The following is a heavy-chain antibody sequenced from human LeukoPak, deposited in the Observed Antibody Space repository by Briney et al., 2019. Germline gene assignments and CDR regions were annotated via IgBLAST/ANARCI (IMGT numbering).Heavy chain of an antibody. D-gene: IGHD3-3*01. CDR3: ARDSLDFWSGLGAFDY. J-gene: IGHJ4*02. CDR2: IKSDGSDT. Sequence: GGSLRLSCAASGFTLSSYWMHWVRQVPGKGLVWVSRIKSDGSDTRYADSVKGRFTISRNNAKNTLYLQMSSLRAEDTAVYYCARDSLDFWSGLGAFDYWGQGTLVTVSS. V-gene: IGHV3-74*01. CDR1: GFTLSSYW.